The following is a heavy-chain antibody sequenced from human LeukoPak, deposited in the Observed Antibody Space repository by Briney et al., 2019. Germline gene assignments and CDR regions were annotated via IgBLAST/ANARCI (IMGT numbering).Heavy chain of an antibody. V-gene: IGHV4-4*02. J-gene: IGHJ6*03. CDR3: ARQRRGVLAYYYYMDV. CDR2: INHSGST. Sequence: SEALSLTCAVSGGSISSSNWWSWVRQPPGKGLEWIGEINHSGSTNYNPSLKSRVTISVDTSKNQFSLKLSSVTAADTAVYYCARQRRGVLAYYYYMDVWGKGTTVTISS. CDR1: GGSISSSNW. D-gene: IGHD3-10*01.